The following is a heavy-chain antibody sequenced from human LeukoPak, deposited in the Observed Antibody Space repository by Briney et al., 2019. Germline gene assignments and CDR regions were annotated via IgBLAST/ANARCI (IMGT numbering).Heavy chain of an antibody. V-gene: IGHV4-61*01. Sequence: SETLSLTCTVSGGSVSSGSYYWSWIRQPPGKGLEWIGYIYYSGSTNYNPSLKSRVTISVDTSKNQFSLKLSSVTAADTAVYYCARASVSQWLVRSDNWFDPWGQGTLVTVSS. CDR3: ARASVSQWLVRSDNWFDP. CDR2: IYYSGST. D-gene: IGHD6-19*01. J-gene: IGHJ5*02. CDR1: GGSVSSGSYY.